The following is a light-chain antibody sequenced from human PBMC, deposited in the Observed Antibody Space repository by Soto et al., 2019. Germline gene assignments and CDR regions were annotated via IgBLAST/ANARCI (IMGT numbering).Light chain of an antibody. V-gene: IGKV3-15*01. CDR1: QGIGDT. CDR3: QQRGT. CDR2: DTS. J-gene: IGKJ3*01. Sequence: EVVMTQSPATLSVSPGEGVTLSCRASQGIGDTLAWYQHKPGQTPRLLIYDTSTRATGVPARFSGSRSGTDFTLTISSLEPEDLAVYYCQQRGTFGPGTKVDIK.